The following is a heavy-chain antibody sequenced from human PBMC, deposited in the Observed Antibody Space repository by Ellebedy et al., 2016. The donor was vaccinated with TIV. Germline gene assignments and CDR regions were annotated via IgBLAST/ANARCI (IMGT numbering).Heavy chain of an antibody. CDR1: GYTFTNYG. Sequence: SVKVSXXASGYTFTNYGINWVRQAPGQGLEWMGGTIPMFARTNYAQNFQGRVTITADESTSTAHMELSSLRSEDTAVYYCAREYSYGPGVDAFDIWGQGTLVIVSS. J-gene: IGHJ3*02. CDR3: AREYSYGPGVDAFDI. CDR2: TIPMFART. D-gene: IGHD5-18*01. V-gene: IGHV1-69*13.